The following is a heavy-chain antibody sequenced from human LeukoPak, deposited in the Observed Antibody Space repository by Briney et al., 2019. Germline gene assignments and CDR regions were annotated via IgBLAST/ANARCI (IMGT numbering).Heavy chain of an antibody. D-gene: IGHD2-2*01. V-gene: IGHV1-46*01. CDR2: INPSGGST. CDR1: GYTFTSYY. CDR3: ARDEVVVPAAPGRAEYFQH. Sequence: ASVKVSCKASGYTFTSYYMHWVRQAPGQGLEWMGIINPSGGSTSYAQKFQGRVTVTRDTSTSTVYMELSGLRSEDTAVYYCARDEVVVPAAPGRAEYFQHWGQGTLVTVSS. J-gene: IGHJ1*01.